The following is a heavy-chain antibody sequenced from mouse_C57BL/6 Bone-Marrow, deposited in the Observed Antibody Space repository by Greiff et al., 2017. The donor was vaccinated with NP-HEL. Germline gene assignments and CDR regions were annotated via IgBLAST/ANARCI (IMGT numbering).Heavy chain of an antibody. J-gene: IGHJ4*01. CDR3: VRAVWFYYAMDY. Sequence: EVQLVESGGGLVQPKGSLKLSCAASGFTFTTYALHWVRQAPGQGLEWVARIRSKSSNYATYYADSVKDRFTSSRDDSQSMLYLQMNNRKTEDTAMDYCVRAVWFYYAMDYWGQGTSVTVSA. CDR2: IRSKSSNYAT. D-gene: IGHD2-10*02. CDR1: GFTFTTYA. V-gene: IGHV10-3*01.